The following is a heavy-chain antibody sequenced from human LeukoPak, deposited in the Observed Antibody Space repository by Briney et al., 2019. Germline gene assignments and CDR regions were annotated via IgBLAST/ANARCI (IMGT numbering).Heavy chain of an antibody. CDR3: ARDRPDYGMDV. CDR1: GGSISNYY. V-gene: IGHV4-59*01. Sequence: SETLSLTCTVSGGSISNYYWSWIRQPPGKGLEWIGYIYYSGSTNYNPSLKSRVTISVDTSKNQFSLKLSSVTAADTAVYYCARDRPDYGMDVWGQGTTVTVSS. J-gene: IGHJ6*02. CDR2: IYYSGST.